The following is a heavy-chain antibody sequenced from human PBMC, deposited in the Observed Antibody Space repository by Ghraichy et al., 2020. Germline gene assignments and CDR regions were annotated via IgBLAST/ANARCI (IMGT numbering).Heavy chain of an antibody. V-gene: IGHV3-23*01. J-gene: IGHJ4*02. D-gene: IGHD2-2*01. Sequence: GGSLRLSCAASGFTFSSYAMSWVRQAPGKGLEWVSTISGSGDSTYYADSVKGRFTISRDNSKNTLFLQMNSLRAEDTAVYYCAKDRLPPDVFDYWGQGTLVTVSS. CDR1: GFTFSSYA. CDR3: AKDRLPPDVFDY. CDR2: ISGSGDST.